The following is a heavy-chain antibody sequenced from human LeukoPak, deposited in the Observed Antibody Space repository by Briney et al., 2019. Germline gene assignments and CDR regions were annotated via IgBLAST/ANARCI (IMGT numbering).Heavy chain of an antibody. V-gene: IGHV3-9*01. CDR2: ISWNSGSI. Sequence: GGSLRLSCAASGFTFDDYAMHWVRQAPGKGLEWVSGISWNSGSIGYADSVKGRFTISRDNAKNSLYLQMNSLRAEDTALYYCAKGSSVRYFDWLLSPPDDYWGQGTLVTVSS. J-gene: IGHJ4*02. D-gene: IGHD3-9*01. CDR1: GFTFDDYA. CDR3: AKGSSVRYFDWLLSPPDDY.